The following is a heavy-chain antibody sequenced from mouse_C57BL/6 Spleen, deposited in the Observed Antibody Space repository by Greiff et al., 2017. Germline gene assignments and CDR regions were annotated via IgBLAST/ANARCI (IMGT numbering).Heavy chain of an antibody. D-gene: IGHD1-1*01. Sequence: QVQLQQSGAELVKPGASVKLSCKASGYTFTSYWMPWVKQRPGQGLEWIGMIHPNSGSTNYNEKFKSKATLTVDKSSSTAYMQLSSLTSEDSAVYYCSRGYYYGSSHLYFDVWGTGTTVTVSS. J-gene: IGHJ1*03. CDR3: SRGYYYGSSHLYFDV. CDR1: GYTFTSYW. CDR2: IHPNSGST. V-gene: IGHV1-64*01.